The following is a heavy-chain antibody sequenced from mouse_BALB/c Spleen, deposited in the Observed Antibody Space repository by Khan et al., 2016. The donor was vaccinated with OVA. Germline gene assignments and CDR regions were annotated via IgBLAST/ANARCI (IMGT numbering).Heavy chain of an antibody. CDR3: TRHGYVAWFTY. V-gene: IGHV1S135*01. J-gene: IGHJ3*01. D-gene: IGHD2-2*01. Sequence: VQLQQSGPELMKPGASVKISCKASGYSFTSYYIHWVIQSHGKSLEWIGYIDPFSGGTTHNQKFKGKATLTVDKSSNTAYIHLINLTSEDSAVYYCTRHGYVAWFTYWGQGTLVTVSA. CDR1: GYSFTSYY. CDR2: IDPFSGGT.